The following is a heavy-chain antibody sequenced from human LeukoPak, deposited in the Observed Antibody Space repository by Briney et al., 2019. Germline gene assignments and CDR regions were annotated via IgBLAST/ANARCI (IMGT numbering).Heavy chain of an antibody. J-gene: IGHJ6*02. V-gene: IGHV4-4*02. CDR2: IYPTGDT. CDR3: ARDPPRGYGMDV. CDR1: GGSISNANW. Sequence: SGTLSLTCAVSGGSISNANWWTWVRQTPGKGLEWIGEIYPTGDTNYNPSLKSRVTMSMDKSKNQYSLKLTSMTAADTAVYYCARDPPRGYGMDVWGPGITVAVSS.